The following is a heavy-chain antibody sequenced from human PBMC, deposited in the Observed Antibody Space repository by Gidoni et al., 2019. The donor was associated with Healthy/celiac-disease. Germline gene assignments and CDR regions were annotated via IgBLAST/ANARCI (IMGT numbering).Heavy chain of an antibody. CDR3: AREIFGPHYYYYYMDV. J-gene: IGHJ6*03. CDR1: GYSFTSSW. V-gene: IGHV5-10-1*03. D-gene: IGHD3-3*01. Sequence: EVQLVQSGAEVKKPGESLRISCKGSGYSFTSSWISWVRQMPGKGLEWMGRIDPSDSYTNYSPSFQGHVTISADKSISTAYLQWSSLKASDTAMYYCAREIFGPHYYYYYMDVWGKGTTVTVSS. CDR2: IDPSDSYT.